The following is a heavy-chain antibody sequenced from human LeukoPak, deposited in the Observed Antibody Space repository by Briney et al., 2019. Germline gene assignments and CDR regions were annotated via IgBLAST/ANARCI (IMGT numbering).Heavy chain of an antibody. Sequence: GGSLRLSCAASGVTFSGYSMNWVRQAPGKGLEWVSSISSSGGTTYYADSVKGRFTISRDDSKNTLYLQMNSLRAEDTALYYCAKDGISVAGLDYWGQGTLVTVSS. V-gene: IGHV3-23*01. J-gene: IGHJ4*02. CDR2: ISSSGGTT. CDR3: AKDGISVAGLDY. CDR1: GVTFSGYS. D-gene: IGHD6-19*01.